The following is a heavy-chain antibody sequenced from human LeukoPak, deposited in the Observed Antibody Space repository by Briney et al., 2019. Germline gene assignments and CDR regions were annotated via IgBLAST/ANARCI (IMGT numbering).Heavy chain of an antibody. CDR1: AGSFSGYY. J-gene: IGHJ5*02. CDR3: ARGHGSGWWLNNWFDP. Sequence: SETLSLTCAVYAGSFSGYYWSWIRQPPGKGLEWIGEINHSGSTNYNPSLKSRVTISVDTSKNQFSLKLSSVTAADTAVYYCARGHGSGWWLNNWFDPWGQGTLVTVSS. CDR2: INHSGST. D-gene: IGHD6-19*01. V-gene: IGHV4-34*01.